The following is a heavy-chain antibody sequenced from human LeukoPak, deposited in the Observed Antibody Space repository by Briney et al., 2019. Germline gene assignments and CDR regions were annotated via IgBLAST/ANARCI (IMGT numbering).Heavy chain of an antibody. CDR3: ARDPRLGSGYYSYFDY. V-gene: IGHV3-7*01. D-gene: IGHD3-22*01. Sequence: QSGGSLRLSCAASGFTFSSYWMSWVRQAPGKGLEWVANIKQDGSEKYYVDSVKGRFTISRDNAKNSLYLQMNSLRAEDTAVYYCARDPRLGSGYYSYFDYWGQGTLVTVSS. CDR1: GFTFSSYW. J-gene: IGHJ4*02. CDR2: IKQDGSEK.